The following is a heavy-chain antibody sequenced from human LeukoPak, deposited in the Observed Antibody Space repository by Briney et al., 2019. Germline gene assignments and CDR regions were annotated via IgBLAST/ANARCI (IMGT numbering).Heavy chain of an antibody. V-gene: IGHV4-39*07. D-gene: IGHD3-10*01. Sequence: KASETLSLTCTVSGGSISSSSYYWGWNRQPPGKGLEWIGSIYYSGSTYYNPSLKSRVTISVDTSKNQFSLKLSSVTAADTAVYYCARGGYYGSGNDFRFDPWGQGTLVTGSS. CDR3: ARGGYYGSGNDFRFDP. CDR1: GGSISSSSYY. CDR2: IYYSGST. J-gene: IGHJ5*02.